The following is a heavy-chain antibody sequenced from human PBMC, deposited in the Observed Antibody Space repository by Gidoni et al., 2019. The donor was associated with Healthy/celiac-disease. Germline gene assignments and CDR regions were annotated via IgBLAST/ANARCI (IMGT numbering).Heavy chain of an antibody. Sequence: EVQLVESGGGLVQPGGSLRLSCAASGFTFSSYDMHWVRQATGKGLEWVSAIGTAGDTYYPGSVKGRFTISRENAKNSLYLQMNSLRAGDTAVYYCARSVPSRLRGYYYYGMDVWGQGTTVTVSS. D-gene: IGHD3-10*01. CDR2: IGTAGDT. V-gene: IGHV3-13*01. J-gene: IGHJ6*02. CDR1: GFTFSSYD. CDR3: ARSVPSRLRGYYYYGMDV.